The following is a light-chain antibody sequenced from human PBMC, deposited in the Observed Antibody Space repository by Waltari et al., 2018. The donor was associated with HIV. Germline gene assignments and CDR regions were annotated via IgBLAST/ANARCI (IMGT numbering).Light chain of an antibody. V-gene: IGLV2-14*01. CDR1: SNDLGGYNY. CDR3: YSYTSTTSLSV. CDR2: AVT. Sequence: QSALPQPASVSGSPGQSITISCSGASNDLGGYNYVSWYQQHPGRPPTLSLYAVTSRPSGVSDRFSGSKSGDTASLTISALQPEDEADYFCYSYTSTTSLSVFGTGTKVTVL. J-gene: IGLJ1*01.